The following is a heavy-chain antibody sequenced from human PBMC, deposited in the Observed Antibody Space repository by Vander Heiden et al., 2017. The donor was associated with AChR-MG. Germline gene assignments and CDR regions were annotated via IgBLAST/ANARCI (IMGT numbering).Heavy chain of an antibody. J-gene: IGHJ4*02. CDR3: ATSYYYGSGSYSDY. CDR2: ISGSGGST. V-gene: IGHV3-23*01. Sequence: EVQLLESGGGFVQPGGSLRLSCPASGFTFSSYAMSWVRQAPGKGLEWVSAISGSGGSTYYADSVKGRFTISRDNSKNTLYLQMNSLRAEDTAVYYCATSYYYGSGSYSDYWGQGTLVTVSS. D-gene: IGHD3-10*01. CDR1: GFTFSSYA.